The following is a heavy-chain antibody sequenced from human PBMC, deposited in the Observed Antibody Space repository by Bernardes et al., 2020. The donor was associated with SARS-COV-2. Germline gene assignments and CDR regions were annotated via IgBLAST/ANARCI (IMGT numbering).Heavy chain of an antibody. CDR3: ARGYYYDSSGPQTPFYYYYGMDG. J-gene: IGHJ6*02. D-gene: IGHD3-22*01. V-gene: IGHV4-34*01. CDR1: GGSNKYYY. Sequence: SETLSLTCTVSGGSNKYYYWRWIRQPPGKGLEWIGEINHSGSTNYNPSLKSRVTISVDTSKNQFSLKLSSVTAADTAIYYCARGYYYDSSGPQTPFYYYYGMDGWGQGTTVTVSS. CDR2: INHSGST.